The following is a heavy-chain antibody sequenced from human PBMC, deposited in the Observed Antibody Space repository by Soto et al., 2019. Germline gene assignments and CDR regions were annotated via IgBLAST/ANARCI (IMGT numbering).Heavy chain of an antibody. V-gene: IGHV4-59*11. J-gene: IGHJ6*03. D-gene: IGHD3-16*01. CDR2: IYRSGST. CDR1: GDYIRNQY. CDR3: ARTLDYGHMDV. Sequence: SETMSLTCTVSGDYIRNQYLSWIRRPPGKGLEWIGYIYRSGSTKYNPSLESRLTISGHTSKNQFSLKLTSVTAADTAVYYCARTLDYGHMDVWGKGTTVTVSS.